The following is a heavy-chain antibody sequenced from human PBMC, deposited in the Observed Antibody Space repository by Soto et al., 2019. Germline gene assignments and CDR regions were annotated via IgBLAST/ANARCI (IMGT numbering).Heavy chain of an antibody. CDR3: ASGGGKTYYYESRVYVEAFDI. V-gene: IGHV1-69*13. CDR1: GGTFSSYA. D-gene: IGHD3-22*01. J-gene: IGHJ3*02. CDR2: IIPIFGTA. Sequence: GASVKVSCKASGGTFSSYAISWVRQAPGQGLEWMGGIIPIFGTANYAQKFQGRVTITADESTSTAYMELSSLRSEDTAVYYCASGGGKTYYYESRVYVEAFDIWGQGTMVTVSS.